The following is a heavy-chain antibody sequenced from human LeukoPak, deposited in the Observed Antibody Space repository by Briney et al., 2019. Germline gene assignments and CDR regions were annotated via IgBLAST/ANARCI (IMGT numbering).Heavy chain of an antibody. CDR1: GYTFTIYG. V-gene: IGHV1-18*01. CDR3: ARAGHLSAAGYGVW. CDR2: ISAYNGNT. Sequence: ASVKVSCKASGYTFTIYGITWVRQAPGQGLEWMGWISAYNGNTNYAQKVQGRVTMTTDTSTSTAYMELRSLRSDDTAVYYCARAGHLSAAGYGVWWGQGTLVTVSS. D-gene: IGHD6-13*01. J-gene: IGHJ4*02.